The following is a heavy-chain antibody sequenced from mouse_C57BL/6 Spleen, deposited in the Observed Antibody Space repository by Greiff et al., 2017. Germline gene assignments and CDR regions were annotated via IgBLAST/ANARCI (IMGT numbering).Heavy chain of an antibody. CDR2: ISGGGGNT. CDR3: ARHRSNLYYFDY. CDR1: GFTFSSYT. Sequence: EVKVEESGGGLVKPGGSLKLSCAASGFTFSSYTMSWVRQTPEKRLEWVATISGGGGNTYYPDSVKGRFTISRDNAKNTLYLQMSSLRSEDTALYYCARHRSNLYYFDYWGQGTTLTVSS. J-gene: IGHJ2*01. V-gene: IGHV5-9*01. D-gene: IGHD2-5*01.